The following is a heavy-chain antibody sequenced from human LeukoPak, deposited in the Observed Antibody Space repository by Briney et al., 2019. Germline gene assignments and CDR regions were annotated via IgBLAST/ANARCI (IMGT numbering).Heavy chain of an antibody. Sequence: GGSLRLSCVASGFSLSDAWMSWVRQAPGKGLEWVANIKQDGSEKYYVDSVKGRFTISRDNAKNSLYLQMNSLRAEDTAVYYCARGTPPDYYDSSGYFDYWGQGTLVTVSS. V-gene: IGHV3-7*01. J-gene: IGHJ4*02. CDR2: IKQDGSEK. CDR1: GFSLSDAW. D-gene: IGHD3-22*01. CDR3: ARGTPPDYYDSSGYFDY.